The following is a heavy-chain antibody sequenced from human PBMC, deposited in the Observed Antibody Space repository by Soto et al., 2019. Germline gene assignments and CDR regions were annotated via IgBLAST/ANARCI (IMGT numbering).Heavy chain of an antibody. CDR1: GGSFSGYY. Sequence: SETLSLTCAVYGGSFSGYYWSWIRQPPGKGLEWIGEINHSGSTNYNPSIKSRVTISVDTSKNQFSLKLSSVTAADTAVYYCASWSGYSYGYYFDYWGQGTLVTVSS. CDR2: INHSGST. J-gene: IGHJ4*02. D-gene: IGHD5-18*01. CDR3: ASWSGYSYGYYFDY. V-gene: IGHV4-34*01.